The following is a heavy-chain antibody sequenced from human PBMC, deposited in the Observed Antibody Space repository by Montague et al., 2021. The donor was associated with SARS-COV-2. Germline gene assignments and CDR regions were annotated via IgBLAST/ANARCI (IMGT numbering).Heavy chain of an antibody. Sequence: SETLSLTCVVSGDSISTDNWWTWVRLPPGKGLEWVGEIYHTGSTKYKPSLKSRVSMSVDKSWNQFSLRLTSVTAADTAIYYCARHANWDWYYFDYWGQGTLVTVSS. CDR3: ARHANWDWYYFDY. CDR1: GDSISTDNW. CDR2: IYHTGST. V-gene: IGHV4-4*02. J-gene: IGHJ4*02. D-gene: IGHD7-27*01.